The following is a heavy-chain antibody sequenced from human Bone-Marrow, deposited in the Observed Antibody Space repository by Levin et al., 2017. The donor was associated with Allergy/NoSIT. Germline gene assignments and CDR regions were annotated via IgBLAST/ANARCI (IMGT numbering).Heavy chain of an antibody. CDR1: GFTLSDYY. V-gene: IGHV3-72*01. Sequence: GGSLRLSCAASGFTLSDYYMDWVRQAPGKGLEWVGRTRSKAHGYTTDYAASVRGRFTISRDDSKNSLYLQMNSLKTEDTAVDYCTTDSQTAFDFWGQGTLVTVSS. J-gene: IGHJ4*02. CDR3: TTDSQTAFDF. CDR2: TRSKAHGYTT.